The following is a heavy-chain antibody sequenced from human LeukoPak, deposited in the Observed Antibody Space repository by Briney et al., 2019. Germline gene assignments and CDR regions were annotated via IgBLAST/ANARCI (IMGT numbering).Heavy chain of an antibody. CDR2: ISGSGGNT. Sequence: PGGSLRLSCAASGFTFSSYAMSWVRQAPGKGLEWVSAISGSGGNTYYADSVKGRFTMSRDNSKNTLYLQMNSLRAEDTAVYYCARDGVRGVIIMNWFDPWGQGTLVTVSS. CDR3: ARDGVRGVIIMNWFDP. J-gene: IGHJ5*02. V-gene: IGHV3-23*01. D-gene: IGHD3-10*01. CDR1: GFTFSSYA.